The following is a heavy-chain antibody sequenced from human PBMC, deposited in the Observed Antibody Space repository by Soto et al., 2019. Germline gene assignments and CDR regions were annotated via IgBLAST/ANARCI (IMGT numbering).Heavy chain of an antibody. J-gene: IGHJ4*02. Sequence: SDTLSLTCAVYGGSFSGYYWSWIRQPPGKGLEWIGEINHSGSTNYNPSLKSRVTISVDTSKNQFSLKLSSVTAADTAVYYCARVPLGLDYWGQGTLVTVSS. CDR1: GGSFSGYY. CDR2: INHSGST. V-gene: IGHV4-34*01. CDR3: ARVPLGLDY.